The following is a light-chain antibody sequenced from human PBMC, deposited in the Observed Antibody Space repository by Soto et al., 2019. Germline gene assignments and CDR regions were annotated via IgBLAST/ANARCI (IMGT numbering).Light chain of an antibody. V-gene: IGKV3-15*01. CDR3: QHYNNWPPWT. Sequence: EIVMTQSPATLSVSPGERATLSYRASQSVSSNLAWYQQKPGQAPRLLIYRASTRATGIPARFSGSGSGTDFTRTISSLQSEDVAVYYCQHYNNWPPWTFGQGTKVEIK. CDR2: RAS. J-gene: IGKJ1*01. CDR1: QSVSSN.